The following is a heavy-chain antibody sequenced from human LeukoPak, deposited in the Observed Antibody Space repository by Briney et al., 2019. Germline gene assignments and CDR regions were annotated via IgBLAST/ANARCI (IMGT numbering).Heavy chain of an antibody. D-gene: IGHD4-17*01. CDR2: LSSNGSST. CDR1: GFAFSIYD. Sequence: GGSLRLSCAACGFAFSIYDMLWVRRAPGRGREYVITLSSNGSSTYYANSVKGRLTNSRDNSKNTLYLQMGSLRAEDMAMYYCARDTTTVTTWDYYMYVWGKGTTVTFS. V-gene: IGHV3-64*01. J-gene: IGHJ6*03. CDR3: ARDTTTVTTWDYYMYV.